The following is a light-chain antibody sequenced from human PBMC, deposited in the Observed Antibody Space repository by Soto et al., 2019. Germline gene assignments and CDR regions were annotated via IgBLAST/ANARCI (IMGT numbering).Light chain of an antibody. V-gene: IGKV1-12*01. CDR1: QSISSW. J-gene: IGKJ5*01. CDR2: AAY. CDR3: QQGDSFPIT. Sequence: DIQMTQSPSSVSASVGDRVTITCRASQSISSWLAWYQQKPGKAPKLLIYAAYSLQSGVPSTFSGSGAGTDFTLTISSLQPEDFGTYYCQQGDSFPITFGQGTRLEMK.